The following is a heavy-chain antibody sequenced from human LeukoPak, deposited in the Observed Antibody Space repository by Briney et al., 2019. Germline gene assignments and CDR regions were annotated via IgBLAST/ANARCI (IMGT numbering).Heavy chain of an antibody. J-gene: IGHJ6*03. CDR2: INHSGST. D-gene: IGHD2-15*01. V-gene: IGHV4-39*07. CDR3: ARGGGCSGGSCRPRYYYYYMDV. CDR1: GGSISSGSYY. Sequence: PSQTLSLTCTVSGGSISSGSYYWSWIRQPPGKGLEWIGEINHSGSTNYNPSLKSRVTISVDTSKNQFSLKLSSVTAADTAVYYCARGGGCSGGSCRPRYYYYYMDVWGKGTTVTVSS.